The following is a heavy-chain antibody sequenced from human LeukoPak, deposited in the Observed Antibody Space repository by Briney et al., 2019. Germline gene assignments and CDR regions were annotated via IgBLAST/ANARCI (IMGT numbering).Heavy chain of an antibody. J-gene: IGHJ1*01. CDR1: GYTFTSYD. CDR3: ARGNYYDSSGYYHNEYFQH. D-gene: IGHD3-22*01. CDR2: MNPNNGNT. V-gene: IGHV1-8*01. Sequence: ASVKVSCKASGYTFTSYDINWVRQATGQGLEWMGWMNPNNGNTGYAQKFQGRVTMTRNTSISTAYMELSSLRSEDTAVYYCARGNYYDSSGYYHNEYFQHWGQGTLVTVSS.